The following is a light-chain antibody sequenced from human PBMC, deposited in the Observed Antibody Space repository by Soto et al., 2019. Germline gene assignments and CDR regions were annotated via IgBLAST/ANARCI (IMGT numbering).Light chain of an antibody. CDR3: QQYHGSPT. J-gene: IGKJ4*01. CDR2: GAS. CDR1: QNVNSN. Sequence: EIVMTQSPASLSVSPGERATLSCRASQNVNSNLAWYQQKPGQAPRLLIYGASTRATGIPARFSGGGSGTDFTLTITRLEPEDFAVYYCQQYHGSPTFGGGTKVDIK. V-gene: IGKV3-15*01.